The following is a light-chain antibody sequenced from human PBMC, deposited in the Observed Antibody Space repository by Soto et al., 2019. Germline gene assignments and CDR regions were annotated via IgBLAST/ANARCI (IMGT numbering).Light chain of an antibody. CDR3: CSYAGTYTWV. Sequence: QSALTQPASVSASPGQSITISCTGTSSDVGGYKFVSWYQHHPGKAPKLMIYEVSKRPSGVPDRFSGSKSGNTASLTISGLQAEDEADYYCCSYAGTYTWVFGGGTKLTVL. CDR2: EVS. V-gene: IGLV2-11*01. CDR1: SSDVGGYKF. J-gene: IGLJ3*02.